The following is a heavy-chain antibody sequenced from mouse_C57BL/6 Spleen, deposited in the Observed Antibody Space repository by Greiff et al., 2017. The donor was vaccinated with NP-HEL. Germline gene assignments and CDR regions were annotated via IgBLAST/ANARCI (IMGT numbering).Heavy chain of an antibody. Sequence: QVQLQQPGAELVMPGASVKLSCKASGYTFTSYWMHWVKQRPGQGLEWIGEIDPSDSYTNYNEKFKGKSTLTVDKSSSTAYMQLSSLTSEDSAVYYCARGRWYIDVWGTGTTVTVSS. V-gene: IGHV1-69*01. CDR2: IDPSDSYT. CDR3: ARGRWYIDV. CDR1: GYTFTSYW. J-gene: IGHJ1*03.